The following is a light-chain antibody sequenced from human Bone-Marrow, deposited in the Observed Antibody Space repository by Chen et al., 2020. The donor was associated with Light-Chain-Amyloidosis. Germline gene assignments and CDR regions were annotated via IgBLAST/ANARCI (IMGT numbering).Light chain of an antibody. Sequence: EIVLTQSPVTLSLSQGERATLSCMASQSVSSSYLSWYQQKPGQAPRLLIYGASSRATGIPDRFSGSGSGTDFTLTISRLEPEDFAVYYCQQYGSSPLTFGQGTKLEIK. CDR3: QQYGSSPLT. CDR2: GAS. CDR1: QSVSSSY. V-gene: IGKV3-20*01. J-gene: IGKJ2*01.